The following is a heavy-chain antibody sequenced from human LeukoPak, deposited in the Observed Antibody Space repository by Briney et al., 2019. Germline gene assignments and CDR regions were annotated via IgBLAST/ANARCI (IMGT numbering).Heavy chain of an antibody. D-gene: IGHD3-16*01. CDR1: GFTFSDYY. J-gene: IGHJ6*03. CDR3: AKVLPYYYYMDV. V-gene: IGHV3-11*04. Sequence: GGSLRLSCAASGFTFSDYYMSWIRQAPGKGLEWVSYISSSGSTIYYADSVKGRFTISRDNAKNSLYLQMNSLRAEDTAVYYCAKVLPYYYYMDVWGKGTTVTISS. CDR2: ISSSGSTI.